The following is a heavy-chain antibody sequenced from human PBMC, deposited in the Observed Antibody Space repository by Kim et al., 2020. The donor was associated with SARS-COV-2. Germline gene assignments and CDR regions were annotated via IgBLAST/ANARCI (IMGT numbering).Heavy chain of an antibody. CDR1: GFSLSTSGMC. CDR2: IDWDDDK. CDR3: ARIPAYYGSGSYYHFDY. Sequence: SGPTLVNPTQTLTLTCTFSGFSLSTSGMCVSWIRQPPGKAQEWLALIDWDDDKYYSTSLKTRLTISKDTSKNQVVLTMTNMDPVDTATYYCARIPAYYGSGSYYHFDYWGQGTLVTVSS. D-gene: IGHD3-10*01. J-gene: IGHJ4*02. V-gene: IGHV2-70*01.